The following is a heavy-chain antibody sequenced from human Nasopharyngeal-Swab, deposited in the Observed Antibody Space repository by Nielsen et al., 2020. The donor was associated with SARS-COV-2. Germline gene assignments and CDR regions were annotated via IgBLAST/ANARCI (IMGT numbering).Heavy chain of an antibody. J-gene: IGHJ5*02. V-gene: IGHV3-30*18. CDR3: AKDGGAAAGTRWFDP. CDR1: GFTFSSYG. CDR2: ISYDGSNK. Sequence: GESLNISCAASGFTFSSYGMHWVRQAPGKGLEWVAVISYDGSNKYYADSVKGRFTISRDNSKNTLYLQMNSLRAEDTAVYYCAKDGGAAAGTRWFDPWGQGTLVTVSS. D-gene: IGHD6-13*01.